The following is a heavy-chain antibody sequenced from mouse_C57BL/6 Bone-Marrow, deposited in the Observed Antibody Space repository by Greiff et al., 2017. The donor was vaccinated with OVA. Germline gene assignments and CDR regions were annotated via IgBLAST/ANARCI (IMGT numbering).Heavy chain of an antibody. CDR1: GYTFTSYW. Sequence: QVQLQQPGAELVMPGASVKLSCKASGYTFTSYWMHWVKQRPGQGLEWIGEIDPSDSYTNYNQKFKGKSKLTVDKSSSTAYMQLSSLTSEDSAVYYCAREMVAPYYFDYWGQGTTLTVSS. D-gene: IGHD1-3*01. CDR3: AREMVAPYYFDY. J-gene: IGHJ2*01. V-gene: IGHV1-69*01. CDR2: IDPSDSYT.